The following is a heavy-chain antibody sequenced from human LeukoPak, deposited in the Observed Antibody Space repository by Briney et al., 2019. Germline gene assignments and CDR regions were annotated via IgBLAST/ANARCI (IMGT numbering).Heavy chain of an antibody. CDR3: ARDYYDSSGYQALDAFDI. CDR1: GGSISSGGYY. Sequence: SETLSLTCTVSGGSISSGGYYWSWIRQHPGKGLGWIGYIYYSGSTYYNPSLKSRVTISVDTSKNQFSLKLSSVTAADTAVYYCARDYYDSSGYQALDAFDIWGQGTMVTVSS. J-gene: IGHJ3*02. D-gene: IGHD3-22*01. CDR2: IYYSGST. V-gene: IGHV4-31*03.